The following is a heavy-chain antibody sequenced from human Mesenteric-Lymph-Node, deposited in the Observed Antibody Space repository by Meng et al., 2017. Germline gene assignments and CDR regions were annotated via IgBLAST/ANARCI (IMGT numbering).Heavy chain of an antibody. CDR2: IYHSGRT. J-gene: IGHJ4*02. V-gene: IGHV4-4*02. CDR1: GGSMRNDPW. Sequence: QGPLHGSGPGLVKPSGTLALTFAVSGGSMRNDPWWSWVRQAPGKGLEWIGEIYHSGRTNYNPSVKSRVSMSVDKSQNHFSLRLSSVTAADTAVYYCTTLYGDSISWGQGTLVTASS. D-gene: IGHD4-17*01. CDR3: TTLYGDSIS.